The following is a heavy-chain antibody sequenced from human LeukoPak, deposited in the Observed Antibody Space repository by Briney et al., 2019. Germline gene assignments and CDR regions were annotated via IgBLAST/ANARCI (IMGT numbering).Heavy chain of an antibody. CDR2: IKSDGSRT. Sequence: GGALRLSGEESRFNCRISLMHWVRQVPGKGLVWVSHIKSDGSRTSYADSVKGRFTISRDNAKNTVYLQMNSLRAEDTAVYYCARDVGYSFAAWGQGTLVTVSS. V-gene: IGHV3-74*01. CDR1: RFNCRISL. D-gene: IGHD5-18*01. CDR3: ARDVGYSFAA. J-gene: IGHJ4*02.